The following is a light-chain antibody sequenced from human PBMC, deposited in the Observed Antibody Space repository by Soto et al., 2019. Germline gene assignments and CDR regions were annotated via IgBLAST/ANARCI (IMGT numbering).Light chain of an antibody. CDR2: EVT. Sequence: QSALTQPASVSGSPGQSITISCTGTNSDVGAYNYVSWYQHHPGKAPNLIIYEVTNRPSGVSNRFSGSKSGNTATLTISGLHADDEADYFCISYTSFSTLVVGGGTKVTVL. CDR1: NSDVGAYNY. J-gene: IGLJ3*02. CDR3: ISYTSFSTLV. V-gene: IGLV2-14*01.